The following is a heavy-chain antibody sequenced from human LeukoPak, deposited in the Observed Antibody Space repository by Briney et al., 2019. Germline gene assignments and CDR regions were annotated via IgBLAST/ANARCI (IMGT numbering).Heavy chain of an antibody. CDR3: ARVSTPYYYDSSGYGYYFDY. CDR2: IIPIFGTA. CDR1: GGTFSSYA. Sequence: GASVKVSCKASGGTFSSYAISRVRQAPGQGLEWMGGIIPIFGTANYAQKFQGRVTITADESTSTAYMELSSLRSEDTAVYYCARVSTPYYYDSSGYGYYFDYWGQGTLVTVSS. J-gene: IGHJ4*02. D-gene: IGHD3-22*01. V-gene: IGHV1-69*13.